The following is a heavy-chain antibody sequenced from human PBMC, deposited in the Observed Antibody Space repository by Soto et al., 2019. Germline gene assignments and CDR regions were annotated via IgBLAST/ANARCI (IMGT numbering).Heavy chain of an antibody. J-gene: IGHJ4*02. V-gene: IGHV1-3*01. CDR2: INAGNGNT. CDR3: ARDGSPLYYYDSSGYNPFDY. D-gene: IGHD3-22*01. CDR1: GYTFTSYA. Sequence: ASVKVSCKASGYTFTSYAMHWVRQAPGQRLEWMGWINAGNGNTKYSQKFQGRVTITRDTSASTAYMELSSLRSEDTAVYYCARDGSPLYYYDSSGYNPFDYWGQGTLVTVSS.